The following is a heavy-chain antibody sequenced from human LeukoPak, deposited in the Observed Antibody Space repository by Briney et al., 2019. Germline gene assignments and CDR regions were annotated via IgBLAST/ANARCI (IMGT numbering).Heavy chain of an antibody. J-gene: IGHJ3*02. D-gene: IGHD3-16*01. V-gene: IGHV3-53*01. Sequence: PGGSLRLSCAASGFTFSSYWMSWVRQAPGKGLEWVSVIYTGGSTYYADSVKGRFTISRDNSKNTLYLQMNSLRAEDTAVYYCARGGGGNDAFDIWGQGTMVTVSS. CDR2: IYTGGST. CDR1: GFTFSSYW. CDR3: ARGGGGNDAFDI.